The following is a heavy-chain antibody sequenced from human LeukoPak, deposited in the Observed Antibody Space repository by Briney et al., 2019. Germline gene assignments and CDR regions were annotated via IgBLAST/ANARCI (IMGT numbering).Heavy chain of an antibody. CDR2: IWYDGSNT. CDR3: ARIGYCRGGSCYWVYFDY. J-gene: IGHJ4*02. D-gene: IGHD2-15*01. V-gene: IGHV3-33*01. CDR1: GFTFSSYG. Sequence: GGSLRLSCAASGFTFSSYGMHWVRQAPGKGLEWVAVIWYDGSNTYYADSVKGRFTISRDNSKNTLYLQMNSLRAEDTAVYYCARIGYCRGGSCYWVYFDYWGQGTLVTVSS.